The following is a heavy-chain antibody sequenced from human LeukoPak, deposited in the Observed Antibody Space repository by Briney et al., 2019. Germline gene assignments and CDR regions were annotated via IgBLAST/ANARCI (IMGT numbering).Heavy chain of an antibody. V-gene: IGHV3-23*01. CDR2: ISGSGGST. J-gene: IGHJ4*02. CDR3: AKDRKPYGSGSYYDY. D-gene: IGHD3-10*01. CDR1: GFTFSSYA. Sequence: GGSLRLSCAASGFTFSSYAMSSVRQAPGKGLEWVSAISGSGGSTYYADSVKGRFTISRDNSKNTLYLQMNSLRAEDTAVYYCAKDRKPYGSGSYYDYWGQGTLVTVSS.